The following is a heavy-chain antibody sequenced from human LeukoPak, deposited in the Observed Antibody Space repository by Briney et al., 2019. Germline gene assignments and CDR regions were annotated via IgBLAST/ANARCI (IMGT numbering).Heavy chain of an antibody. Sequence: PSETLSLTCTVSGGSISSSSYYWGWIRQPPGKGLEWIGSIYYSGSTYYNPSLKSRVTTSLDTSKNQFSLKLTSVTAADTAVYYCARARMADLSFDYWGQGTLVTVSS. J-gene: IGHJ4*02. CDR1: GGSISSSSYY. CDR3: ARARMADLSFDY. D-gene: IGHD5-24*01. V-gene: IGHV4-39*07. CDR2: IYYSGST.